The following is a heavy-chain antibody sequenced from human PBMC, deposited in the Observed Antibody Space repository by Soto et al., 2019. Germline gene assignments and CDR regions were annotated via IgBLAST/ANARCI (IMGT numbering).Heavy chain of an antibody. D-gene: IGHD5-18*01. CDR3: ARQSSVYSYGFYYYYGMDV. CDR1: GYSFTSYW. J-gene: IGHJ6*02. CDR2: IDPSDSYT. Sequence: PGESLKISCKGSGYSFTSYWISWVRQMPGKGLEWMGRIDPSDSYTNYSPSFQGHVTISADKSISTAYLQWSSLKASDTAMYYCARQSSVYSYGFYYYYGMDVWGQGTTVTVS. V-gene: IGHV5-10-1*01.